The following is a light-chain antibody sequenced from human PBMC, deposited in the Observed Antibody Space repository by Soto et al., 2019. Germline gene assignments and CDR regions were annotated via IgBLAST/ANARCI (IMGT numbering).Light chain of an antibody. V-gene: IGKV1-5*03. CDR1: QSISSW. CDR3: QQYNSHSWT. CDR2: KAS. J-gene: IGKJ1*01. Sequence: DIQMTQSPSTLSTSIGDRVTITCRASQSISSWLAWYQQKPGKAPKLLIYKASSLESGVPSRFSGSGSGTEFTLTISSLQPDDLATYYCQQYNSHSWTF.